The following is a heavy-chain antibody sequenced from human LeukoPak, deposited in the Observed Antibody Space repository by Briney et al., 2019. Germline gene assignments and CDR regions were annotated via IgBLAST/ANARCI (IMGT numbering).Heavy chain of an antibody. CDR1: GGSLSSYY. Sequence: SETLSLTCIVSGGSLSSYYSSWVRPPPGEGLGWIGYIFYSGSTTYNPSLKSRVTLSLETSKNQFSLKVSAVAAADTAVYYCARMGVPIKWGQGTLVTVSS. J-gene: IGHJ4*02. CDR3: ARMGVPIK. V-gene: IGHV4-59*01. CDR2: IFYSGST. D-gene: IGHD2-8*01.